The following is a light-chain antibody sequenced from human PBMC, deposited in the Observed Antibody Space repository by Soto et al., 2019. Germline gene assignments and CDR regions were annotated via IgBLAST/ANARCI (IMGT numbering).Light chain of an antibody. CDR2: GAS. CDR1: HSVRSNY. CDR3: QQYASSPLT. Sequence: EIVLTQSPGTLSLSSGERATRSCRASHSVRSNYLAWYQQKPGQAPRLLIYGASSRATGIPDRFGGSGSGTDFTLTISRLAPEDFAVYYCQQYASSPLTFGGGTKVEIK. V-gene: IGKV3-20*01. J-gene: IGKJ4*01.